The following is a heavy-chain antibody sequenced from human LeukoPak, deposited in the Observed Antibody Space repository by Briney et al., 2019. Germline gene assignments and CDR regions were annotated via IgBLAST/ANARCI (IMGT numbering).Heavy chain of an antibody. CDR2: INHSGST. D-gene: IGHD4-17*01. Sequence: SETLSLTCAVYSGSFSGYYWSWIRQPPGKGLEWIGEINHSGSTNYNPSLKSRVYISVDTSKNQFSLELSSLTAADTAVYYCAREFDYEGVDPWGQGTLVTVSS. CDR1: SGSFSGYY. V-gene: IGHV4-34*01. CDR3: AREFDYEGVDP. J-gene: IGHJ5*02.